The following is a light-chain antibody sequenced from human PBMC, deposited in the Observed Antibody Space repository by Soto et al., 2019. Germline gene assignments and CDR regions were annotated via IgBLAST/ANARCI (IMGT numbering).Light chain of an antibody. CDR2: EGN. V-gene: IGLV2-23*01. Sequence: QSALTQPASVTGSPGQSITISCTGTSGDIGTYNLVSWYQQYPGRAPKLIIFEGNKRPSGVSSRFSASKSGFTASLAISGLQAEDDADYHCCSYAGRSTVICGGGTKLTVL. CDR3: CSYAGRSTVI. J-gene: IGLJ2*01. CDR1: SGDIGTYNL.